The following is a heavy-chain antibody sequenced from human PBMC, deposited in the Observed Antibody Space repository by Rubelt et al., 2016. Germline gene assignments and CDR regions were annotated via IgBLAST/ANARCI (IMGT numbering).Heavy chain of an antibody. CDR3: ARDYDYGGNVGFDY. D-gene: IGHD4-23*01. CDR2: IYHSGST. J-gene: IGHJ4*02. Sequence: PSETLSLTCTVSGYSISSGYYWGWIRQPPGKGLEWIGGIYHSGSTYYNPSLKSRVTISVDTSKNQFSLKLSSVTAADTAVYYCARDYDYGGNVGFDYWGQGTLVTVSS. V-gene: IGHV4-38-2*02. CDR1: GYSISSGYY.